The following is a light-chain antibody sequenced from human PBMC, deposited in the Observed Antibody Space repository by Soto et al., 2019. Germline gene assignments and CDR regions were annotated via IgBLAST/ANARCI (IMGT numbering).Light chain of an antibody. CDR3: CSYTSSGTLV. Sequence: QSVLTQSPSVSGSPGQSVTISCTGTSSDVGSYNRVSWYQQSPGTAPKLMIYEVSNRSSGVPHRFSGSKSGDTASLTISGLQAEDEADYYCCSYTSSGTLVFGGGTKLTVL. J-gene: IGLJ2*01. V-gene: IGLV2-18*02. CDR2: EVS. CDR1: SSDVGSYNR.